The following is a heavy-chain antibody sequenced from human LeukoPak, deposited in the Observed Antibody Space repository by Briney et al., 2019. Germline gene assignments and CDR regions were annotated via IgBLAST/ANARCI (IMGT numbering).Heavy chain of an antibody. V-gene: IGHV3-66*01. CDR1: GFTVSSSY. Sequence: GGSLRLSCAASGFTVSSSYMSWVRQAPGKGLEWVSLIYSGDITHYVDSVKGRFTISRDNAKNSLYLQMNSLRDEDTAVYYCARTGVNDAFDIWGQGTMVTVSS. CDR3: ARTGVNDAFDI. D-gene: IGHD7-27*01. CDR2: IYSGDIT. J-gene: IGHJ3*02.